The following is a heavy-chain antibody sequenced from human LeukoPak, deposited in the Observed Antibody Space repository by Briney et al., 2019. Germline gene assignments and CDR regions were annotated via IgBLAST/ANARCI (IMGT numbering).Heavy chain of an antibody. D-gene: IGHD3-3*01. CDR3: ARGHYDFRSGYRSQNFDY. Sequence: SETLSLTCAVYGGSFSGYYWSWIRQPPGKGLEWIGEINHSGSTNYNPSLKSRVTISVDTSKNQFSLKLSSVTAADTAVYYCARGHYDFRSGYRSQNFDYWGQGTLVTVSS. V-gene: IGHV4-34*01. CDR1: GGSFSGYY. CDR2: INHSGST. J-gene: IGHJ4*02.